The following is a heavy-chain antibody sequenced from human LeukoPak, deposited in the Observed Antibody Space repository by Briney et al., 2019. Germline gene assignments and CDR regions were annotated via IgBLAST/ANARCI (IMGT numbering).Heavy chain of an antibody. CDR3: GRTTAGSGNWFDP. D-gene: IGHD6-13*01. Sequence: GGSLRLSCAASGFTVSSNYISWVRQAPGKGLEWGSIIYSGGSTYYADSVKGRFTISRDNSKNTVYLQMNSLRAEDTAVYYCGRTTAGSGNWFDPWGQGTLVTVSP. CDR1: GFTVSSNY. CDR2: IYSGGST. V-gene: IGHV3-53*01. J-gene: IGHJ5*02.